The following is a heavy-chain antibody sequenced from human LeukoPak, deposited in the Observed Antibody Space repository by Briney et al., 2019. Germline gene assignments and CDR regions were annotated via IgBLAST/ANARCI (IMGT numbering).Heavy chain of an antibody. CDR2: ISYDGSNK. CDR1: GLTFSSYW. Sequence: GGSLRLSCAASGLTFSSYWMHWVRQAPGKGLVWVAVISYDGSNKYYADSVKGRFTFSRDNSKNTLYLQMNSLRSEDTAVYYCAKDRRSASGWYHFDYCGQGTLVTVSS. J-gene: IGHJ4*02. D-gene: IGHD6-19*01. V-gene: IGHV3-30*18. CDR3: AKDRRSASGWYHFDY.